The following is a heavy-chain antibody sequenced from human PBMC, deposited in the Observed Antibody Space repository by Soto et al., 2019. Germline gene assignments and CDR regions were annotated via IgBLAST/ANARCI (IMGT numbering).Heavy chain of an antibody. V-gene: IGHV3-30-3*01. D-gene: IGHD3-3*01. J-gene: IGHJ6*02. CDR3: ARGTTLAIFDYGMDV. CDR2: ISNDGSNY. CDR1: GFTFTSYA. Sequence: QVQLEESGGGVVQPGRSLRLSCAASGFTFTSYAMHWVRQAPDKGLEWVAVISNDGSNYYYADSVRGRFTISRDNTKNTLFLQMSSLRGEDSGVYYCARGTTLAIFDYGMDVWGQGTTVTVSS.